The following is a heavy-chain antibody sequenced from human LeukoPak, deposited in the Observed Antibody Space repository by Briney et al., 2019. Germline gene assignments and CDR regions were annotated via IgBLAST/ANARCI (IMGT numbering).Heavy chain of an antibody. D-gene: IGHD1-26*01. V-gene: IGHV4-61*02. CDR3: ARDGGSYYDNAFDI. CDR2: IYTSGST. Sequence: SETLSLTCTVSGGSISSGSYYWSWIRQPAGKGLEWIGRIYTSGSTNYNPSLKSRVTISVDTSKNQFSLKLSSVTAADTAVYYCARDGGSYYDNAFDIWGQGTMVTVSS. J-gene: IGHJ3*02. CDR1: GGSISSGSYY.